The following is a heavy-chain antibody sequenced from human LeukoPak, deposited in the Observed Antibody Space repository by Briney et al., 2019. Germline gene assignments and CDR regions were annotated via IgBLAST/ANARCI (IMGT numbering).Heavy chain of an antibody. Sequence: PSETLSLTCTVSGGSISSGGYYWSWIRQPPGKGLEWIGYIYHSGSTYYNPSLKSRVTISVDRSKNQFSLKLSSVTAADTAVYYCASDLGYCSSTSCRYFDPWGQGTLVTVSS. CDR3: ASDLGYCSSTSCRYFDP. J-gene: IGHJ5*02. D-gene: IGHD2-2*01. CDR2: IYHSGST. V-gene: IGHV4-30-2*01. CDR1: GGSISSGGYY.